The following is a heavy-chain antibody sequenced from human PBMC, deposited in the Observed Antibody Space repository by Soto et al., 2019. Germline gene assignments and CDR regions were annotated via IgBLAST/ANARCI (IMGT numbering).Heavy chain of an antibody. V-gene: IGHV5-10-1*01. J-gene: IGHJ6*02. CDR1: GYSFTNYW. Sequence: PXESLKISCKGSGYSFTNYWISWVRQIPGKGLEWKGRIDPSDSYIKYSPSFQGHVTISADNSISTAYLQWSSLKASDTAMYYCARHDCSSTRCYNFGMDVWGQGTTVTVSS. CDR2: IDPSDSYI. CDR3: ARHDCSSTRCYNFGMDV. D-gene: IGHD2-2*02.